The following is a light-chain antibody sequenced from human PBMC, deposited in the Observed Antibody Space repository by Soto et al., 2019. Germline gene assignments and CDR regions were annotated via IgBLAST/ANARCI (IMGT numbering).Light chain of an antibody. CDR3: SSYTSSSTPYV. J-gene: IGLJ1*01. Sequence: QSALTQPASVSGSPGQSIAISCTGTSNDVGGYNYVSWYQQHPVKAPQLIIYDVTNRPSGVSDRFSGSKSGNTACLTISVLQAEDEADYYCSSYTSSSTPYVFGTGTKVTVL. V-gene: IGLV2-14*01. CDR2: DVT. CDR1: SNDVGGYNY.